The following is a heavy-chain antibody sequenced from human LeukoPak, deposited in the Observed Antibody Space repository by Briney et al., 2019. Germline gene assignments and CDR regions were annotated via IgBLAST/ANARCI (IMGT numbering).Heavy chain of an antibody. D-gene: IGHD6-19*01. CDR3: ARESSGHLNAFDI. CDR2: IYYTGTT. CDR1: GGSISNYY. V-gene: IGHV4-59*01. Sequence: KPSETLSLTCSVAGGSISNYYWSWIRQPPGKGLERIGYIYYTGTTNYNPSLKSRVTISLDTSKNHFSLKLTSVSAADTALYYCARESSGHLNAFDIWGQGTMVTVSS. J-gene: IGHJ3*02.